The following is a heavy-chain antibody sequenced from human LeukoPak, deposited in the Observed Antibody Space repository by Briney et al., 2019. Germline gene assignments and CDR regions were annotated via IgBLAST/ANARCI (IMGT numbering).Heavy chain of an antibody. Sequence: ASVKVSCKASGYTFTSYYMHWVRQAPGQGLEWMGIINPSGGSTSYAQKFQGRVTMTRDTSASTVYMELSSLRSEDTAVYYCARDITGTTEFDYWGQGTLVTVSS. CDR2: INPSGGST. D-gene: IGHD1-20*01. CDR3: ARDITGTTEFDY. J-gene: IGHJ4*02. CDR1: GYTFTSYY. V-gene: IGHV1-46*01.